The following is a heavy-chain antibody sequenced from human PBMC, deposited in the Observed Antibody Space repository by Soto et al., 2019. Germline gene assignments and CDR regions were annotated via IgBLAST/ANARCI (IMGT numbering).Heavy chain of an antibody. J-gene: IGHJ4*02. CDR1: GYSISSGYY. D-gene: IGHD6-25*01. CDR2: IYHSGST. CDR3: ARNSQRYFDY. V-gene: IGHV4-38-2*01. Sequence: PSDTLSLTCAVSGYSISSGYYWGWIRQPPGKGLEWIGSIYHSGSTYYNPSLKSRVTISVDTSKNQFSLKLSSVTAADTAVYYCARNSQRYFDYWGQGTLVTVSS.